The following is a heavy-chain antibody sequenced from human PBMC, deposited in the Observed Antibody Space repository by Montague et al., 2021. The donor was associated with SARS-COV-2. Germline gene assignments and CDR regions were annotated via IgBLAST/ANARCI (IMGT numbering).Heavy chain of an antibody. D-gene: IGHD6-13*01. Sequence: SETLSLTCTVSGGSISSDRWTWIRQPPGKGLEWIGYIYYSGKTNYNPSLSSRVTMSVDTSKNQFSLKLNSVTAADAAVYFCSRATPGIADPIEYWGQGTLLTVSS. V-gene: IGHV4-59*08. CDR3: SRATPGIADPIEY. CDR2: IYYSGKT. J-gene: IGHJ4*02. CDR1: GGSISSDR.